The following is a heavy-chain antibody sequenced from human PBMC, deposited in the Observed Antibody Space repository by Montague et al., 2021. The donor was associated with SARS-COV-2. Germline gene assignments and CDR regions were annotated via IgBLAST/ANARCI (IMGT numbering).Heavy chain of an antibody. CDR3: ARDPLDYGLWSSGSYYNAYYYYYGMDV. Sequence: SLRLSCAASGFTFSSYSMNWVRQAPGKGLKWVSSISSSSSYIYYADSVKGRFTISRGNAKNSLYLQMNSLRAEDTAVYYCARDPLDYGLWSSGSYYNAYYYYYGMDVWGQGTTVTVSS. J-gene: IGHJ6*02. V-gene: IGHV3-21*01. CDR2: ISSSSSYI. D-gene: IGHD3-10*01. CDR1: GFTFSSYS.